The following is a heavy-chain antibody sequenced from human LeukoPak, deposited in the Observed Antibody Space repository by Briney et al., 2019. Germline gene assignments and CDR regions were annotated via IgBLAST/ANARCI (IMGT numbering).Heavy chain of an antibody. Sequence: GGSLRLSCAASGFTFGSYGMHWVRQAPGKGLEWVAVISNDGSNKYYVDSVKGRFTISRDNPKNTLYVQMNSLRAEDTAVYYCAKEGPGGHDAFDIWGQGTMVTVSS. CDR2: ISNDGSNK. J-gene: IGHJ3*02. D-gene: IGHD3-10*01. CDR1: GFTFGSYG. CDR3: AKEGPGGHDAFDI. V-gene: IGHV3-30*18.